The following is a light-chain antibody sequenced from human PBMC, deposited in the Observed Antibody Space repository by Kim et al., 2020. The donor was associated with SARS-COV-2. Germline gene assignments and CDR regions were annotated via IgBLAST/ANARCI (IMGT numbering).Light chain of an antibody. J-gene: IGKJ2*01. CDR3: QQYGTSTGYT. V-gene: IGKV3-20*01. Sequence: PGERATLSCRASQRVSSNYLAGYQQKPGQAPRLLIYAASSRATGIPDRFSGSGSQTEFTLTINGLEPEDFALYYCQQYGTSTGYTFGQGTKLEI. CDR2: AAS. CDR1: QRVSSNY.